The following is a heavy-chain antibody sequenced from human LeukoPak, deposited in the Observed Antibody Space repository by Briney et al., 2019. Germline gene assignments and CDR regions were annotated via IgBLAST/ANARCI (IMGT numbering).Heavy chain of an antibody. J-gene: IGHJ4*02. V-gene: IGHV3-66*01. D-gene: IGHD2-21*02. CDR3: TRGQSYCGADCYSG. Sequence: GSLRLSCAASGFSVSSYYMSWVRQPPGKGLEWVSVMYTGGGRYYGDSVKGRFTISRDNSKNTVFLQMNSLRVEDTALYYCTRGQSYCGADCYSGWGQGTLVTVSS. CDR2: MYTGGGR. CDR1: GFSVSSYY.